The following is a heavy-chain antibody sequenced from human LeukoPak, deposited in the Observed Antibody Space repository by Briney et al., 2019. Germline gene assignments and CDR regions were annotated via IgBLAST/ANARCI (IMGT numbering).Heavy chain of an antibody. V-gene: IGHV3-23*01. J-gene: IGHJ4*02. D-gene: IGHD6-13*01. CDR1: GFTFSSYA. Sequence: PGGSLRLSCAASGFTFSSYAMSWVRQTPGKGLEWVSAISGSGGSTYYADSVKGRFTISRDNSKNTLYLQMNSLRAEDTAVYYCAKAGSSSWYAMDLYFDYWGQGTLVTVSS. CDR2: ISGSGGST. CDR3: AKAGSSSWYAMDLYFDY.